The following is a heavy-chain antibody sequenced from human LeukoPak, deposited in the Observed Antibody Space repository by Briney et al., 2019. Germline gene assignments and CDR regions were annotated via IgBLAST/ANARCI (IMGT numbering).Heavy chain of an antibody. CDR2: IYTSGST. J-gene: IGHJ6*03. CDR3: ARDIGSTSLHYYYYMDV. V-gene: IGHV4-4*07. Sequence: PSETLSLTCTASGGSISSYYWSWIRQPAGKGLEWIGRIYTSGSTNYHPSLKSRVTISVDKSKNQFSLKLSSVTAADTAVYYCARDIGSTSLHYYYYMDVWGKGTTVTVSS. D-gene: IGHD2-2*01. CDR1: GGSISSYY.